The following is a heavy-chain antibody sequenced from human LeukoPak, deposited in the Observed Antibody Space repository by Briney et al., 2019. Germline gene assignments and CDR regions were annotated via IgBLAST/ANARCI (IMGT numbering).Heavy chain of an antibody. D-gene: IGHD1-26*01. J-gene: IGHJ4*02. CDR1: GFTFDDYG. CDR3: TTGGATLRNIDY. Sequence: GGSLRLSCAASGFTFDDYGMSWVRQAPGKGLEWVGRIKSKTDGGTTDYAAPVKGRFTISRDDSKNTLYLQMNSLKTEDTAVYYCTTGGATLRNIDYWGQGTLVTVSS. CDR2: IKSKTDGGTT. V-gene: IGHV3-15*01.